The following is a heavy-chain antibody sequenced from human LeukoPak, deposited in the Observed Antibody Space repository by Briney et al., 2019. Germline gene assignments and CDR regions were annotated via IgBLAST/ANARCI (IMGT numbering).Heavy chain of an antibody. V-gene: IGHV3-64*01. J-gene: IGHJ4*02. Sequence: GGSLRLSCAASGFIFSNYAMHWVRQAPGKGLEYVSAIRDNGGSTYYVNSVKGRFTISRDNSKNTLYLQMGSLRVEDMAVYYCARDGGGSPDYWGQGALVTVSS. CDR2: IRDNGGST. CDR1: GFIFSNYA. D-gene: IGHD1-26*01. CDR3: ARDGGGSPDY.